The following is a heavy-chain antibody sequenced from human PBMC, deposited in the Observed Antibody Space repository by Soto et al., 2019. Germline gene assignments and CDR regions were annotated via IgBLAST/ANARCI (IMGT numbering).Heavy chain of an antibody. CDR3: ARHPDTADTSDFDY. D-gene: IGHD5-18*01. V-gene: IGHV5-51*01. CDR2: IYPGDSDT. CDR1: GYSFTSHW. Sequence: LGESLKISCKGSGYSFTSHWIGWVRQAPGKGLEWMGIIYPGDSDTRYSPSFQGLVTISADKSISTAYLQWSSLKASDTAMYYCARHPDTADTSDFDYWGQGTLVTVSS. J-gene: IGHJ4*02.